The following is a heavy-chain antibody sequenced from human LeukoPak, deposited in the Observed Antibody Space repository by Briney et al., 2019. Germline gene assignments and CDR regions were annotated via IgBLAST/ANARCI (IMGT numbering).Heavy chain of an antibody. J-gene: IGHJ2*01. CDR2: ISTSGST. CDR1: GVSISSYY. CDR3: AGHDEGSGWYRSYIDL. V-gene: IGHV4-4*09. Sequence: SETLSLTCTVSGVSISSYYCSRIRQPPGKGLEWIGYISTSGSTDYSPSLKSRVTISVDRSKNQCSLNLSSVTAADTAVYYCAGHDEGSGWYRSYIDLWGRGTLVIVSS. D-gene: IGHD6-19*01.